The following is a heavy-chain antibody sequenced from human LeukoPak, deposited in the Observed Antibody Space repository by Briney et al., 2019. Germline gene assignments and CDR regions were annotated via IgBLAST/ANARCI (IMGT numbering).Heavy chain of an antibody. D-gene: IGHD1-26*01. CDR3: ARLDAREDDAFDI. CDR2: MYYSGTT. J-gene: IGHJ3*02. CDR1: GGSISRYN. V-gene: IGHV4-59*08. Sequence: SETLSLTCTVSGGSISRYNWCWVWHRPRQGQGWIGYMYYSGTTNYNPSPKSRVTISVDTSQDQFSLKLSAVPAADTAVYYCARLDAREDDAFDIWGQGTMVTVSS.